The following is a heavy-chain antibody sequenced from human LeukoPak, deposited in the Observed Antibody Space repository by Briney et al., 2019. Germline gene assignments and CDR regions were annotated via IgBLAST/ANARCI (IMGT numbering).Heavy chain of an antibody. D-gene: IGHD1-26*01. J-gene: IGHJ5*02. V-gene: IGHV4-59*01. CDR3: ARSGSYYLGENWFDP. CDR2: IYYSGST. Sequence: SETLSLTCTVSGGSISSYYWSWIRQPPGKGPEWIGYIYYSGSTNYNPSLKSRVTISVDTSKNQFSLKLSSVTAADTAVYYCARSGSYYLGENWFDPWGQGTLVTVSS. CDR1: GGSISSYY.